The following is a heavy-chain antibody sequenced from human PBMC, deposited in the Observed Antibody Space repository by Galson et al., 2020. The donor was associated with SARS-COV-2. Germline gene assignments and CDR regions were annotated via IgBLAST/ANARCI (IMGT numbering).Heavy chain of an antibody. J-gene: IGHJ2*01. Sequence: SETLSLTCAVSGDSISSGNYYWSWVRQPPGKGLEWVGYVHYSGTTYNNPSLRSRVTLSVDKSNGQFSLKMTSVTAEDTAMYYCARGFNSYTYRNYWFFDLWGRGTKVTVTS. V-gene: IGHV4-30-4*01. D-gene: IGHD3-16*02. CDR1: GDSISSGNYY. CDR3: ARGFNSYTYRNYWFFDL. CDR2: VHYSGTT.